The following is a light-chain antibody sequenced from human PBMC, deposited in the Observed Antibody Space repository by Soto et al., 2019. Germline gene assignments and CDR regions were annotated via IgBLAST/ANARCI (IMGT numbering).Light chain of an antibody. Sequence: QSALTQPASVSGSPGQSITISCTGTSSDVGGYNYVSWYQQHPGKAPKVMIYEVSNRPSGVSNRFSGSKSGNTASLTISGLQAEEEADYYCSSFTSSTTVVFGGGTKLTVL. V-gene: IGLV2-14*01. CDR3: SSFTSSTTVV. CDR1: SSDVGGYNY. CDR2: EVS. J-gene: IGLJ2*01.